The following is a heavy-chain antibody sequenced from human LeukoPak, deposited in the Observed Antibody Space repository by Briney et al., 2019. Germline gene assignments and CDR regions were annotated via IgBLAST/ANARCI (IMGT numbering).Heavy chain of an antibody. V-gene: IGHV3-48*04. CDR1: GFTFSTYS. CDR3: ASSMQTMVRGANDY. D-gene: IGHD3-10*01. Sequence: GGSLRLSCAASGFTFSTYSMNWVRQAPGKGLEWVSYISPRGDTIYYTDSVKGRFTISRDNAKNSLYLQMNSLRAEDTAVYYCASSMQTMVRGANDYWGQGTLVTVSS. CDR2: ISPRGDTI. J-gene: IGHJ4*02.